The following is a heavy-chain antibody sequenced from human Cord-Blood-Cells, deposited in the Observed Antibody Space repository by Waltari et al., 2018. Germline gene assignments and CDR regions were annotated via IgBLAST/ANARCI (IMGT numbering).Heavy chain of an antibody. Sequence: QVQLQQWGAGLLKPSETLSLTCAVYGGSFSGYYWSWIRQPPGKGLEWIGEINHSGSTNYSPALKSRSTISVDTSKNQFSLKLSSVTAADTAVYYCARGHTMVRGVKGSNWFDPWGQGTLVTVSS. D-gene: IGHD3-10*01. CDR2: INHSGST. CDR3: ARGHTMVRGVKGSNWFDP. J-gene: IGHJ5*02. CDR1: GGSFSGYY. V-gene: IGHV4-34*01.